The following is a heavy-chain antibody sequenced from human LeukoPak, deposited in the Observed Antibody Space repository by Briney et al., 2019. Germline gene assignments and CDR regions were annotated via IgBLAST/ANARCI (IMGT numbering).Heavy chain of an antibody. CDR1: GFTFSNYE. J-gene: IGHJ4*02. CDR2: ISSSGGTI. V-gene: IGHV3-48*03. D-gene: IGHD5-18*01. Sequence: GGSLRLSCAASGFTFSNYEMNWVRQAPGRGLEWVSYISSSGGTIYYADSVKGRFTISRDNAKNSLYLQMNSLRAEDTAVYYCARDDSYGLDYWGQGTRVTVSS. CDR3: ARDDSYGLDY.